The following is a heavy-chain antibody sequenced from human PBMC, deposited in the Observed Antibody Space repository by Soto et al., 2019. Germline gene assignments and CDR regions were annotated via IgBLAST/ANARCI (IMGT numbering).Heavy chain of an antibody. CDR3: ARDEYSSSSVWCDP. J-gene: IGHJ5*02. Sequence: SAKISCKTSGYTFSSSGTSRVRQPPREGFEWMGWISDYNGKTNYPQKLQGRVTMTTDTSTSTDYMELRSLRYEDTAVYYCARDEYSSSSVWCDPWGQGTLGTVSS. V-gene: IGHV1-18*04. CDR1: GYTFSSSG. D-gene: IGHD6-6*01. CDR2: ISDYNGKT.